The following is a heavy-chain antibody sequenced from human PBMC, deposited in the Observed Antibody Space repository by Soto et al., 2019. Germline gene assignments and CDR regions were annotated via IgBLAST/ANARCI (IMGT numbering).Heavy chain of an antibody. J-gene: IGHJ4*02. Sequence: EVQLLESGGGLVQPGGSLRLSCAASGFTFSSYAMSWVRQAPGKGLEWVSAISGSGGSTYYADSVKGRFTISRDNSKNTLYLQMNSLRAEDTAVYYCAKDPLGTIFGVVISYYFDYWGQGTLVTVSS. CDR1: GFTFSSYA. V-gene: IGHV3-23*01. CDR2: ISGSGGST. D-gene: IGHD3-3*01. CDR3: AKDPLGTIFGVVISYYFDY.